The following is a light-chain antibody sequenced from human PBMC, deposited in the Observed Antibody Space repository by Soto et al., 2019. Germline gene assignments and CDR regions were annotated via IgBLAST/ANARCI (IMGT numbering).Light chain of an antibody. CDR2: GAS. CDR1: QTVDIN. V-gene: IGKV3-15*01. J-gene: IGKJ1*01. Sequence: IVLTQSPATLSSSPLEIATLSFMASQTVDINLAWYQQKPGQAPRLLIYGASTRATDMSGTFSGRGSGTEFTLTISNVRPEDFAVYYCQQYRSWPRTFGQGTKVDI. CDR3: QQYRSWPRT.